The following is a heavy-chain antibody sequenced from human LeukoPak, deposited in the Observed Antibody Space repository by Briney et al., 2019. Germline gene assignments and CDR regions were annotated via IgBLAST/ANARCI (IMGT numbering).Heavy chain of an antibody. D-gene: IGHD3-3*01. CDR3: ARDPTYYDFWSGYANYGMDV. CDR1: GFTFIIYW. J-gene: IGHJ6*02. Sequence: GSLRLSCAASGFTFIIYWMSWVRQAPGKGLEWVAHIKQDGSEKYYVDSVKGRFTISRDNAENSLYLQMNSLRAEDTAVYYCARDPTYYDFWSGYANYGMDVWGQGTTVTVSS. CDR2: IKQDGSEK. V-gene: IGHV3-7*01.